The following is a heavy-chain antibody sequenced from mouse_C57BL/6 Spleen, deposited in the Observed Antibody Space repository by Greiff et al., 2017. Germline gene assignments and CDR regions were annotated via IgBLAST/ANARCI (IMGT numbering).Heavy chain of an antibody. Sequence: EVKLVESGGGLVKPGGSLKLSCAASGFTFSDYGMHWVRQAPEKGLEWVAYISSGSSNIYYADTVKGRFTISRDNATNTLFLQMTSLGSEDTDRYYCARRGIYDGYYGGYFDDWGQGTTLTVSS. D-gene: IGHD2-3*01. J-gene: IGHJ2*01. CDR2: ISSGSSNI. CDR3: ARRGIYDGYYGGYFDD. V-gene: IGHV5-17*01. CDR1: GFTFSDYG.